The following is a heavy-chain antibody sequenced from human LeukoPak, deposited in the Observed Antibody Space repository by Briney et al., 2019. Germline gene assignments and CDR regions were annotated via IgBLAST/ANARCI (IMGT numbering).Heavy chain of an antibody. D-gene: IGHD3-10*01. CDR2: IYPGDSDT. J-gene: IGHJ6*03. CDR1: GYSFTSYW. V-gene: IGHV5-51*01. CDR3: ARPAYGSVPPYVYMDV. Sequence: KPGESLKISCKGSGYSFTSYWIGWGRQMPGKGRGWMGIIYPGDSDTSYSPSFQGQVTISADKSISTAYLQWSSLKASDTAMYYCARPAYGSVPPYVYMDVWGKGTTVTVSS.